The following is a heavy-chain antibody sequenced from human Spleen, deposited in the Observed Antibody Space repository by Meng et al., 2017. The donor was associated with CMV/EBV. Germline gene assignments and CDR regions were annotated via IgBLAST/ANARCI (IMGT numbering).Heavy chain of an antibody. Sequence: GGSLRLSCAASGFTFSNYAVHWVRQSPGKGLEWVANIKRDGSEKYYVDSVKGRSTISRDNARNSLYLQLNSLRVEDAAVYYCTRYGVVAATDYWGQGTPVTVSS. CDR3: TRYGVVAATDY. D-gene: IGHD1-26*01. CDR1: GFTFSNYA. V-gene: IGHV3-7*01. CDR2: IKRDGSEK. J-gene: IGHJ4*02.